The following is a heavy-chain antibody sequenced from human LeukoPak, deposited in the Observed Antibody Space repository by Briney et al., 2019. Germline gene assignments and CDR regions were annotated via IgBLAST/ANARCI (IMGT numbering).Heavy chain of an antibody. J-gene: IGHJ4*02. CDR3: ANNSDYRFDS. Sequence: GGSLRLSCAASGFTFSRYWMSWVRQAPGKGLEWVANIKQDGSEKHYGDSVKGRFTVSRDNAKNSLYLQMSSLRAEDTAVYYCANNSDYRFDSWGQGTLVTVSP. V-gene: IGHV3-7*05. CDR2: IKQDGSEK. CDR1: GFTFSRYW. D-gene: IGHD5-12*01.